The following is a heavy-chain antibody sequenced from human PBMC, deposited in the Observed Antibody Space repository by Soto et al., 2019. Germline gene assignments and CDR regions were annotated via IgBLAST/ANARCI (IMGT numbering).Heavy chain of an antibody. Sequence: PGGSLRLSCAASGFTFSSYGMHWVRQAPGKGLEWVAVISYDGSNKYYADSVKGRFTISRDNSKNTLYLQMNSLRAEDTAVYYCAKELKVVVAATLRYYYGMDVWGQGTTVTVS. D-gene: IGHD2-15*01. CDR3: AKELKVVVAATLRYYYGMDV. V-gene: IGHV3-30*18. CDR2: ISYDGSNK. J-gene: IGHJ6*02. CDR1: GFTFSSYG.